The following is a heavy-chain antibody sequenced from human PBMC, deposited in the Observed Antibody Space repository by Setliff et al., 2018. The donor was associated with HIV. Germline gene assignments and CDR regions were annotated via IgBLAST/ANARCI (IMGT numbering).Heavy chain of an antibody. CDR3: ARGKTWLRFLDY. CDR2: INPSGYT. J-gene: IGHJ4*02. D-gene: IGHD5-12*01. Sequence: ASVKVSCKASGYTFTSYYMHWVRQAPGQGLEWMGIINPSGYTNYAQNVQGRVTVTMDTSTSTAYMELRSLKSDDTAVYYCARGKTWLRFLDYWGQGTLVTVS. V-gene: IGHV1-46*01. CDR1: GYTFTSYY.